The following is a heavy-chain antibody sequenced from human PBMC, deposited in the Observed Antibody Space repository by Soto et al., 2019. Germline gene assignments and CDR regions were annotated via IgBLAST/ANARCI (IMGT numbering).Heavy chain of an antibody. Sequence: HPGGSLRLSCAASGFTFSSYGMHWVRQAPGKGLEWVAVISYDGSNKYYADSVKGRFTISRDNSKNTLYLQMNSLRAEDTAVYYCAKDHRGSYFHSIQRQYYFDYWGQGTLVTVSS. CDR2: ISYDGSNK. D-gene: IGHD1-26*01. CDR1: GFTFSSYG. CDR3: AKDHRGSYFHSIQRQYYFDY. V-gene: IGHV3-30*18. J-gene: IGHJ4*02.